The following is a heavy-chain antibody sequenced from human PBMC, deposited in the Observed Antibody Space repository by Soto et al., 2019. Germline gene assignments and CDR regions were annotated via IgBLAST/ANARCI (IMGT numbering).Heavy chain of an antibody. Sequence: QVQLVESGGGVVQPGRSLRLSCAASGFTFSSYAMHWVRQAPGKGLEWVAVISYDGSNKYYTDSVKGRFTISRDNSKNXLYLQMNSLRAADTAVYYCARPLWRDDYNWGYFDLWGRGTLVTVSS. V-gene: IGHV3-30-3*01. J-gene: IGHJ2*01. CDR3: ARPLWRDDYNWGYFDL. CDR1: GFTFSSYA. D-gene: IGHD4-4*01. CDR2: ISYDGSNK.